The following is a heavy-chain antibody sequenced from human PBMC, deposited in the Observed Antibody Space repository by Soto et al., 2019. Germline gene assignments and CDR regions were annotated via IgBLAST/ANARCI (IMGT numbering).Heavy chain of an antibody. D-gene: IGHD3-3*01. CDR2: INPNSGGT. CDR3: ARGKSDFWSGYHTHLYWSMDV. V-gene: IGHV1-2*04. J-gene: IGHJ6*02. Sequence: ASVKVSCKASGYTFTGYYMHWVRQAPGQGLEWMGWINPNSGGTNYAQKFQGWVTMTRDTSISTAYMELSRLRSDDTAVYYCARGKSDFWSGYHTHLYWSMDVWGQGTTVTVSS. CDR1: GYTFTGYY.